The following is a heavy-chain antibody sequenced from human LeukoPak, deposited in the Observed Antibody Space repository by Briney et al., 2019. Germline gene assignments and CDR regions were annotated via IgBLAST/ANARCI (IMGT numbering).Heavy chain of an antibody. V-gene: IGHV3-21*01. J-gene: IGHJ6*03. CDR3: ARDAAVQQLGYYYYYMDV. Sequence: GRSLRLSCAASGFTFSSYSMNWVRQAPGKGLEWVSSISSSSSYIYYADSVKGRFTISRDNAKNSLYLQMNSLRAEDTAVYYCARDAAVQQLGYYYYYMDVWGKGTTVTVSS. CDR1: GFTFSSYS. D-gene: IGHD6-13*01. CDR2: ISSSSSYI.